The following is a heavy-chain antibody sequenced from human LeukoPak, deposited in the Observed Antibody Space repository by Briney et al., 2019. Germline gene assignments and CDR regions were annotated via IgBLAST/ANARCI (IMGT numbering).Heavy chain of an antibody. Sequence: GGSLRLSCAASGFTFSSYAMHWVRQAPGKGLEWVAVISYDGSNKYYADSVKGRFTISRDNSKNTLYLQMNSLRAEDTAVYYCARDRRYSGYDEGYFDYWGQGTLPTLSS. V-gene: IGHV3-30-3*01. D-gene: IGHD5-12*01. J-gene: IGHJ4*02. CDR3: ARDRRYSGYDEGYFDY. CDR1: GFTFSSYA. CDR2: ISYDGSNK.